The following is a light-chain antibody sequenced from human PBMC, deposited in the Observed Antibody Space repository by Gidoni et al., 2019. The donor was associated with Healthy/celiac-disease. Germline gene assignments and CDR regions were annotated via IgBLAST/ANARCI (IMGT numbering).Light chain of an antibody. Sequence: QSALTQPPSASASPGQPVSISCTGTSSDVGGYNYVPWYQQHPGNAPKRMVSEVRKRPSGVPDRFSGSKSGNTASLTISGLQAEDEADYYCSSYAGIRVFGGGTKLTVL. CDR2: EVR. V-gene: IGLV2-8*01. CDR1: SSDVGGYNY. J-gene: IGLJ2*01. CDR3: SSYAGIRV.